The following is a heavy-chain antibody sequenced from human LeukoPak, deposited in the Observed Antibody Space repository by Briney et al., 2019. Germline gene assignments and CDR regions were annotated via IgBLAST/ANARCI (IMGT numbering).Heavy chain of an antibody. V-gene: IGHV1-2*02. D-gene: IGHD2-15*01. Sequence: ASVKVSCKASGYTFTGYYMHWVRQAPGQGLEWMGWINPNSGGTNYAQKFQGRVTMTRDTSISTAYVELSRLRSDDTAVYYCARSDEYCSGGSCYQKPLDYWGQGTLVTVSS. J-gene: IGHJ4*02. CDR2: INPNSGGT. CDR3: ARSDEYCSGGSCYQKPLDY. CDR1: GYTFTGYY.